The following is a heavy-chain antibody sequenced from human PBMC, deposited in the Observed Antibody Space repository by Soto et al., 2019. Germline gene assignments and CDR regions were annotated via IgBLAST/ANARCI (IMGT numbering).Heavy chain of an antibody. Sequence: GASVKVYLKAFGDTFSSDVISWVRQAPGQGLEWMGGIIPIFGTANYAQKFQGRVTITADESTSTAYMELSGLRSEDKAVYYCYSSSWSWGQGTLVTVS. CDR3: YSSSWS. J-gene: IGHJ5*02. D-gene: IGHD6-13*01. CDR1: GDTFSSDV. V-gene: IGHV1-69*13. CDR2: IIPIFGTA.